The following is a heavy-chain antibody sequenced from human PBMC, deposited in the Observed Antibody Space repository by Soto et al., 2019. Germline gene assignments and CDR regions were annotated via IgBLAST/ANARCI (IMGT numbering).Heavy chain of an antibody. CDR1: GFTFSSYA. J-gene: IGHJ4*02. V-gene: IGHV3-23*01. CDR3: AKYFWGSEMKPGAYFDY. Sequence: GGSLRLSCAASGFTFSSYAMSWVRQAPGKGLEWVSAISGSGGSTYYADSVKGRFTISRDNSKNTLYLQMNSLRAEDTAVYYCAKYFWGSEMKPGAYFDYWGQGTLVTVSS. D-gene: IGHD7-27*01. CDR2: ISGSGGST.